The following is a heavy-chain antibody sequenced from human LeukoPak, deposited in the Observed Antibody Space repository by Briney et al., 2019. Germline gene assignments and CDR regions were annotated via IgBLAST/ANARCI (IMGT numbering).Heavy chain of an antibody. CDR3: AKTLFGSGSPNAFDI. CDR2: ISWNSGNI. CDR1: GFTFDDYA. Sequence: GGSLRLSCTASGFTFDDYAMHWVRQAPGQGLTWVSVISWNSGNIGYADSVKGRFTISRDNAKNSLYLQMSGLRAEDMALYYCAKTLFGSGSPNAFDIWGQGTMVTVSS. J-gene: IGHJ3*02. V-gene: IGHV3-9*03. D-gene: IGHD3-10*01.